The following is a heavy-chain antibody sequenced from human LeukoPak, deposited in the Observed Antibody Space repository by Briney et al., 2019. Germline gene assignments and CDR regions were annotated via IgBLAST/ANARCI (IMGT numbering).Heavy chain of an antibody. V-gene: IGHV4-59*01. Sequence: PSETLSLTCTVSGGSISSYYWNWIRQPPGKGLEWIGYLYYSGSTNYTPSLKSRVTISVDTSKNQFSLKLSSVTAADTAVYYCARGADSSGYYSIFYFDYWGQGTLVTVSS. CDR1: GGSISSYY. CDR3: ARGADSSGYYSIFYFDY. J-gene: IGHJ4*02. CDR2: LYYSGST. D-gene: IGHD3-22*01.